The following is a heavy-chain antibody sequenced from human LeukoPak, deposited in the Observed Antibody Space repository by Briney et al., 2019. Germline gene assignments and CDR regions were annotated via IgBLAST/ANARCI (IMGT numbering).Heavy chain of an antibody. D-gene: IGHD3-22*01. CDR1: GDSVSSKY. J-gene: IGHJ6*03. CDR2: IYYSGSS. CDR3: ARVPLYDSSGYQDSYYYYYYMDV. Sequence: KPSETLSLTCTVSGDSVSSKYWTWIRQPPGKGLEWIGYIYYSGSSNYNPSLRSRVTISLDTSKNQFSLKLTSVTAVDTAVYYCARVPLYDSSGYQDSYYYYYYMDVWGKGTTVTVSS. V-gene: IGHV4-59*02.